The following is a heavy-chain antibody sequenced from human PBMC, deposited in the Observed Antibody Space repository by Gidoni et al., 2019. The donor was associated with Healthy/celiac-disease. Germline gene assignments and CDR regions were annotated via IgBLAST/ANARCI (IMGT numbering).Heavy chain of an antibody. J-gene: IGHJ5*02. CDR1: GFTFSSYA. CDR3: ARDEAHRAKNWFDP. V-gene: IGHV3-30*04. Sequence: QVQLVESGGGVVQPGRSLRLSCAASGFTFSSYAMHWVRQAPGKGLEWVAVISYDGSNKYYADSVKGRFTISRDNSKNTLYLQMNSLRAEDTAVYYCARDEAHRAKNWFDPWGQGTLVTVSS. CDR2: ISYDGSNK.